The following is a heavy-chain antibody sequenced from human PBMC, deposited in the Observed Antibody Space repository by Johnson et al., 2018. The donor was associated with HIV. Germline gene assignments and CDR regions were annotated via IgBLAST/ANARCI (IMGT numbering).Heavy chain of an antibody. Sequence: VQVVESGGGLVKPGGSLRLSCAASGFTFSDYYMSWIRQAPGKGLEWVSYISSSDNTIYYADSVKGRFTISRDNTKNSLYLQMNSLRAEDTAVYYCARDERGNWAWDHAFDIWGQGTMVTVSS. D-gene: IGHD7-27*01. CDR3: ARDERGNWAWDHAFDI. J-gene: IGHJ3*02. CDR2: ISSSDNTI. CDR1: GFTFSDYY. V-gene: IGHV3-11*04.